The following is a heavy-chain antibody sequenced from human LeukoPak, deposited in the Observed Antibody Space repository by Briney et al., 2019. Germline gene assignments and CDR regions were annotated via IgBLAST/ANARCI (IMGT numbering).Heavy chain of an antibody. V-gene: IGHV1-46*01. D-gene: IGHD6-13*01. Sequence: GGSLRLSCAASGFTFSSYAMHWVRQAPGQGLEWMGIINPSGGSTSYAQKFQGRVTMTTDTSTSTAYMELRSLRSDGTAVYYCGRAKGSWDVFDIGAKGKMVPVSS. CDR2: INPSGGST. J-gene: IGHJ3*02. CDR1: GFTFSSYA. CDR3: GRAKGSWDVFDI.